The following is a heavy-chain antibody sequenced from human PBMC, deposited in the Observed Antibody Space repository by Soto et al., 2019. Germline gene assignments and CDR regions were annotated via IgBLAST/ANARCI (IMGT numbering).Heavy chain of an antibody. V-gene: IGHV1-24*01. CDR3: ATALAISWQLDPYFDY. D-gene: IGHD6-6*01. CDR2: FDPEDGET. Sequence: ASVKVSCKVSGYTLTELSMHWVRQAPGKGLEWMGGFDPEDGETIYAQKFQGRVTMTEDTSTDTAYMELSSLRSEDTAVYYCATALAISWQLDPYFDYWGQGTLVTVSS. CDR1: GYTLTELS. J-gene: IGHJ4*02.